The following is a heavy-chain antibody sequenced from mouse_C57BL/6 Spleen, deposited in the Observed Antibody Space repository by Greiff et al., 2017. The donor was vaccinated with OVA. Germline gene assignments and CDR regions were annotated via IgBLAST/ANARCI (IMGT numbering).Heavy chain of an antibody. CDR1: GYTFTSYW. D-gene: IGHD2-5*01. V-gene: IGHV1-53*01. Sequence: QVQLQQSGTELVKPGASVKLSCKASGYTFTSYWMHWVKQRPGQGLEWIGNINPSNGGTNYNEKFKSKATLTVDKSSSTAYMQLSSLTSEDSAVYYCARVAGVYSNYFPYWGQGTTLTVSS. J-gene: IGHJ2*01. CDR2: INPSNGGT. CDR3: ARVAGVYSNYFPY.